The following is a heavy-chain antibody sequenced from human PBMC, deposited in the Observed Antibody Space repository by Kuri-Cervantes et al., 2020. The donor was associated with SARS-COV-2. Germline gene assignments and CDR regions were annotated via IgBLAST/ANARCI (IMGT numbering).Heavy chain of an antibody. V-gene: IGHV3-74*01. CDR3: ARGLGKRYSSSWTYWCFDL. CDR2: INPDGSYT. D-gene: IGHD6-13*01. J-gene: IGHJ2*01. CDR1: GFTFSSYD. Sequence: LSLTCAASGFTFSSYDMHWVRQAPGKGLVWVSRINPDGSYTNNADSVKGRFTLSRDNAKNMLFLQMNSLRAEDTAVYYCARGLGKRYSSSWTYWCFDLWGRGTLVTVSS.